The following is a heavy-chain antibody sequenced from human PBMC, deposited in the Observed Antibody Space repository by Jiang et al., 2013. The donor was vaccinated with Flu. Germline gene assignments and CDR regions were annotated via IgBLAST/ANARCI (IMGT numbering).Heavy chain of an antibody. J-gene: IGHJ4*02. CDR1: GFTFSNYA. Sequence: VQLLESGGGLVQPGKSLRLSCVGSGFTFSNYALNWVRQAPGKCLEWVSTIRDSAASAHYLDAVKGRFIVSRDNSKNALFXQMNDLRVEDTGVYYCAKAAGQGSSSSAFDHWGQGTLVTVSS. CDR2: IRDSAASA. V-gene: IGHV3-23*01. CDR3: AKAAGQGSSSSAFDH. D-gene: IGHD6-6*01.